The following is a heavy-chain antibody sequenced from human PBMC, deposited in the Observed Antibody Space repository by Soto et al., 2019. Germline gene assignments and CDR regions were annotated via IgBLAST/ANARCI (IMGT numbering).Heavy chain of an antibody. D-gene: IGHD3-3*01. CDR3: AKEHRDDFWSGYSPFDP. Sequence: QVQLVQSGAEVKKPGSSVKVSCKASGGTFSSYTISWVRQAPGQGLEWMGRIIPILGIANYAQKFQGRVTMTADKSTSTAYMELSSLRSEDTAVYYCAKEHRDDFWSGYSPFDPWGQGTLVTVSS. J-gene: IGHJ5*02. CDR2: IIPILGIA. V-gene: IGHV1-69*08. CDR1: GGTFSSYT.